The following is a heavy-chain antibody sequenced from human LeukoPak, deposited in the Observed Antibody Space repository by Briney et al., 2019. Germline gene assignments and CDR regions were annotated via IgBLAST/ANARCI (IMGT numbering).Heavy chain of an antibody. D-gene: IGHD3-10*01. CDR2: ISSSGGST. V-gene: IGHV3-23*01. CDR3: AKDYSGSYLSNLFDP. J-gene: IGHJ5*02. Sequence: GGSLRLSCAASGFTFSIYAMTWVRQAPGKGLEWVSVISSSGGSTYYADSVKGRFTISRDNSKNTLYLQMNSLRADDTAIYYCAKDYSGSYLSNLFDPWGQGTLVTVSS. CDR1: GFTFSIYA.